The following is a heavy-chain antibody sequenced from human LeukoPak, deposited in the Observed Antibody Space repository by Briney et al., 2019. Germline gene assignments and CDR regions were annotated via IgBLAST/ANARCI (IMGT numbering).Heavy chain of an antibody. Sequence: SVKVSCKASGGTFSSYAISWVRQSPGQGPEWMGGIIPIFGTANYAQKFQGRVTITTDESTSTAYMELSSLRSEDTAVYYCARRIAAAGNEYFQHWGQGTLVTVSS. CDR3: ARRIAAAGNEYFQH. D-gene: IGHD6-13*01. J-gene: IGHJ1*01. CDR1: GGTFSSYA. CDR2: IIPIFGTA. V-gene: IGHV1-69*05.